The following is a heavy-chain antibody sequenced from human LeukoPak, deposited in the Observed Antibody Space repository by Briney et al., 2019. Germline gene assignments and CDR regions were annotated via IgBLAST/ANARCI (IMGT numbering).Heavy chain of an antibody. D-gene: IGHD3-22*01. CDR2: IWYDGNNK. CDR3: AKPHYYDGSGYYHPFDY. V-gene: IGHV3-33*06. CDR1: GFIFSSYG. J-gene: IGHJ4*02. Sequence: PGGSLRLSCAASGFIFSSYGMHWVRQAPGKGLEWVAVIWYDGNNKYYADSVKGRFTISRDNSKNTLYLQMNSLRAEDTAVYYCAKPHYYDGSGYYHPFDYWGQGTPVTVSS.